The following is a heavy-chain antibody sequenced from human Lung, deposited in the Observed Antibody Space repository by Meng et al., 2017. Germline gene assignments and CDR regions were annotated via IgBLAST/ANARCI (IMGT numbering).Heavy chain of an antibody. CDR2: IKSKPDGETT. Sequence: VQVWGLGGVVVKPGGSLRLPFEGAGFTFSNAWMTWVRQVPGKRLEWVGRIKSKPDGETTDYAAPVKGRFAISRDDSKNTVYLQMNSLKTEDTAVYYCTGHIDYWGQGTLVTVSS. J-gene: IGHJ4*02. V-gene: IGHV3-15*01. CDR3: TGHIDY. CDR1: GFTFSNAW.